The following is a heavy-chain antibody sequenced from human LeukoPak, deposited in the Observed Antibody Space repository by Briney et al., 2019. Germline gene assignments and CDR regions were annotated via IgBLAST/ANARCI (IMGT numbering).Heavy chain of an antibody. CDR2: IYYSGST. Sequence: SETLSLTCTVSGGSISSGGYCWSWIRQPPGKGLEWIGYIYYSGSTYYNPSLKSRVTISVDTSKNQFSLKLSSVTAADTAVYYCARGRVRRIYFDYWGQGTLVTVSS. J-gene: IGHJ4*02. CDR3: ARGRVRRIYFDY. D-gene: IGHD2-15*01. V-gene: IGHV4-30-4*08. CDR1: GGSISSGGYC.